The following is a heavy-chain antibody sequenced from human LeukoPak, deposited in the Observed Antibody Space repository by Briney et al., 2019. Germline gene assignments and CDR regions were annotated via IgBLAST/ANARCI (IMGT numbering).Heavy chain of an antibody. J-gene: IGHJ6*02. CDR3: AGPPSCDSSGYFYGMDV. D-gene: IGHD3-22*01. V-gene: IGHV1-3*01. CDR1: GYTFTSYV. CDR2: INAGNGNT. Sequence: GASVKGSCKAFGYTFTSYVMHWVRQAPGQRLEWMGWINAGNGNTKYSQKFQGRVTITRDTSASTAYMELSSLRSEDTAVYYCAGPPSCDSSGYFYGMDVWGQGTTVTVSS.